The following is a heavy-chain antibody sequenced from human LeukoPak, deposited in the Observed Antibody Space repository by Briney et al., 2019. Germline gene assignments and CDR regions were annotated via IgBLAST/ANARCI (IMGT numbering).Heavy chain of an antibody. J-gene: IGHJ3*02. CDR2: INPSGGST. V-gene: IGHV1-46*01. CDR1: GYTFTSYY. CDR3: ARDRQFMITFGGVIPVAFDI. Sequence: ASVKVSCEASGYTFTSYYMHWVRQAPGQGLEWMGIINPSGGSTSYAQKFQGRVTMTRDTSTSTVYMELSSLRSEDTAVYYCARDRQFMITFGGVIPVAFDIWGQGTVVTVSS. D-gene: IGHD3-16*02.